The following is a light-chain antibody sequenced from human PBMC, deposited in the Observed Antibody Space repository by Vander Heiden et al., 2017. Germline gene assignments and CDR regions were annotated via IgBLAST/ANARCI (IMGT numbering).Light chain of an antibody. CDR1: SGHSSYI. CDR2: LEGSGSY. J-gene: IGLJ3*02. CDR3: ETWDSPYWV. V-gene: IGLV4-60*03. Sequence: QPVLTQSSSASASLGSSVKLTCTLSSGHSSYIIAWHQQQPGKAPRYLMKLEGSGSYNKGSGVPDRFSGSSSGADRDLTISNRQSEDEADYYCETWDSPYWVFGGGTKLTVL.